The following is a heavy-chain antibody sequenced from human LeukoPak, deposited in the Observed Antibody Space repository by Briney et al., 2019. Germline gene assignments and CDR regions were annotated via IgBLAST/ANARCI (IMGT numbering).Heavy chain of an antibody. CDR1: GLTFSSYW. D-gene: IGHD6-13*01. CDR2: IKQDGSEK. CDR3: ARVWYSRSPAEYFQH. V-gene: IGHV3-7*01. J-gene: IGHJ1*01. Sequence: GGSLRLSCAASGLTFSSYWMSWVRQAPGEGLEWVANIKQDGSEKYYVDSVKGRFTISRDDAKNTLYLQMNSLRAEDRAVYYCARVWYSRSPAEYFQHWGQGTLVTVSP.